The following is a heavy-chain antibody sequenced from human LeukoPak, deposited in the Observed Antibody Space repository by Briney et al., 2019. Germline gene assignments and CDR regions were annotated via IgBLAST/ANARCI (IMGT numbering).Heavy chain of an antibody. V-gene: IGHV4-59*01. J-gene: IGHJ4*02. CDR2: IYYSGST. D-gene: IGHD3-3*01. CDR3: ARGAIFGVVHFMLDY. Sequence: SETLSLTCTVSGGSISSYYWSWIRQPPGKGLEWIGYIYYSGSTNYNPSLKSRVTISVDTSKNQFSLKLSSVTAADTAVYYCARGAIFGVVHFMLDYWGQGTLVTVSS. CDR1: GGSISSYY.